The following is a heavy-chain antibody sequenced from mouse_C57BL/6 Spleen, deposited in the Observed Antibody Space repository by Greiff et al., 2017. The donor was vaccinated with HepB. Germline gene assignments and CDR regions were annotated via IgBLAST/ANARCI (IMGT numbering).Heavy chain of an antibody. CDR1: GYTFTSYW. V-gene: IGHV1-53*01. CDR2: INPSNGGT. D-gene: IGHD1-1*01. Sequence: QVQLQQPGTELVKPGASVKLSCKASGYTFTSYWMHWVKQRPGQGLEWIGTINPSNGGTNYNEKFQSKATLTVDKSSSTAYMQLSSLTSEDAAVYYCARRPITTVNFDYWGQGTTLTVSS. CDR3: ARRPITTVNFDY. J-gene: IGHJ2*01.